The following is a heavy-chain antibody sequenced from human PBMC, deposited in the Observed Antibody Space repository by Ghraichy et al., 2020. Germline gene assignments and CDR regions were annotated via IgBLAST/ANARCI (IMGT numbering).Heavy chain of an antibody. D-gene: IGHD6-19*01. J-gene: IGHJ6*03. CDR2: FYYSGST. CDR3: ARGPDYDAVAGPFYHYYYMAV. Sequence: ESLNISCTVSGGSINAFYWTWIRQTPEKGLEWIAYFYYSGSTNYNPSLQSRVSISMDKSKNQFSLRLRSVTAADTAVYYCARGPDYDAVAGPFYHYYYMAVWGRGTAVTVSS. CDR1: GGSINAFY. V-gene: IGHV4-59*01.